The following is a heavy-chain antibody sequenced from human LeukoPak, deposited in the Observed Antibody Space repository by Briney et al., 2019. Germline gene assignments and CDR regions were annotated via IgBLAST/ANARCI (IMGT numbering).Heavy chain of an antibody. J-gene: IGHJ6*03. D-gene: IGHD3-10*01. CDR2: ISSSSSYI. Sequence: GGSLRLSCAASGFTFSSYGMHWVRQAPGKGLEWVSSISSSSSYIYYADSVKGRFTISRDNAKNSLYLQMNSLRAEDTAVYYCARDVSLLWFGELSYYYYYMDVWGKGTTVTVSS. CDR3: ARDVSLLWFGELSYYYYYMDV. V-gene: IGHV3-21*01. CDR1: GFTFSSYG.